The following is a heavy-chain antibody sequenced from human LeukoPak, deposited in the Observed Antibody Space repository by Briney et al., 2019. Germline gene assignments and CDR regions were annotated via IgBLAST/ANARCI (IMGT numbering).Heavy chain of an antibody. CDR2: IYYSGST. CDR1: GGSISSYY. Sequence: PSETLSLTCTVSGGSISSYYWSWIRQPPGKGLEWIGYIYYSGSTNYSPSLKSRVTISVDTSKNQFSLKLSSVTAADTAVYYCARVMIDCTGGVCSEDAFDIWGQGTMVTVSS. V-gene: IGHV4-59*01. J-gene: IGHJ3*02. CDR3: ARVMIDCTGGVCSEDAFDI. D-gene: IGHD2-8*02.